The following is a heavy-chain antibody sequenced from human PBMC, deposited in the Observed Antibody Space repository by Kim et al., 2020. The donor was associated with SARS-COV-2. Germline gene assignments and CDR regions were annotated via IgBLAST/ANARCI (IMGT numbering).Heavy chain of an antibody. J-gene: IGHJ4*02. CDR2: INAGNGNT. Sequence: ASVKVSCKASGYTFTSYAIHWVRQAPGQGLEWMGWINAGNGNTKYSQKFQGRVTIIRDTSASTAYMELSSLRSEDTAVYYCASGTLGIVYYYWGQGTLVTVSS. D-gene: IGHD7-27*01. CDR1: GYTFTSYA. V-gene: IGHV1-3*01. CDR3: ASGTLGIVYYY.